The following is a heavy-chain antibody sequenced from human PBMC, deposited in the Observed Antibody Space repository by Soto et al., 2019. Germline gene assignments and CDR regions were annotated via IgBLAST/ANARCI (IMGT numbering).Heavy chain of an antibody. CDR2: IYYSGST. CDR3: VRTDSSGWYYFDY. Sequence: SETLSLTCTVSGGSISSSYWSWIRQPPGKGLEWIGYIYYSGSTNYNPSLKSRVTISVDTSKNQFSLRLSSVTAADTAVYYCVRTDSSGWYYFDYWGQGTLVTVSS. CDR1: GGSISSSY. D-gene: IGHD6-19*01. V-gene: IGHV4-59*01. J-gene: IGHJ4*02.